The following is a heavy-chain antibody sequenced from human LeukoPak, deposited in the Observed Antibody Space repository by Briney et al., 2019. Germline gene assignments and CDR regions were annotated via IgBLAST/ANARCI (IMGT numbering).Heavy chain of an antibody. Sequence: SETLSLTCSVSGGSITSTSYYWGWIREPPGEGLGWIGSVYYTGSTYYNPSLRSRVTISVDTSKNQFSLGLSSVTAADTAVFYCARVWYGSSTLGWFDPWGQGTLVTVSS. D-gene: IGHD3-10*01. CDR3: ARVWYGSSTLGWFDP. V-gene: IGHV4-39*01. J-gene: IGHJ5*02. CDR2: VYYTGST. CDR1: GGSITSTSYY.